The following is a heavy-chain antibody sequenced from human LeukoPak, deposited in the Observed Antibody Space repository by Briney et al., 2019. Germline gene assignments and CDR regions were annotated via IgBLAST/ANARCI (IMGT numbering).Heavy chain of an antibody. V-gene: IGHV1-46*01. CDR1: GYTFTDWY. D-gene: IGHD3-22*01. J-gene: IGHJ4*02. Sequence: ASVKVSCKASGYTFTDWYIHWVRQAPGQGLEWMGIINPSGGSTSYAQKFQGRVTMTRDTSTSTVYMELSSLRSEDTAVYYCARDSPYYYDSSGYYGAIRYWGQGTLVTVSS. CDR3: ARDSPYYYDSSGYYGAIRY. CDR2: INPSGGST.